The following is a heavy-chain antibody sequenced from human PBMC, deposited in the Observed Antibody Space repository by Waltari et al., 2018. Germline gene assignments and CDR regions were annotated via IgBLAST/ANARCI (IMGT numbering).Heavy chain of an antibody. CDR3: ARAAAPGKGAHWFDP. V-gene: IGHV1-8*01. D-gene: IGHD6-13*01. CDR1: GYTFTNYD. CDR2: MNPNSVNT. J-gene: IGHJ5*02. Sequence: QVQLVQSGAEVKQPGASLKVSCKTSGYTFTNYDINWLRQGPGQRIEWMGWMNPNSVNTGFAQDFQDRLIMTANNAITTAYMELTGLTSGDTAVYYCARAAAPGKGAHWFDPWGQGTLVTVSS.